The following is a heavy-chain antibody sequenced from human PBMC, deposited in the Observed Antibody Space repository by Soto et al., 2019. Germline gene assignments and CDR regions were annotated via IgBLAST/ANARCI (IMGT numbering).Heavy chain of an antibody. J-gene: IGHJ4*02. D-gene: IGHD3-10*01. Sequence: TSETLSLTCAVYGGSFSGYYWSWIRQPPGKGLEWIGEINHSGSTNYNPSLKSRVTISVDTSKNRFSLKLSSVTAADTAVYYCARGLTGWFGELFNYWGQGTLVAVSS. CDR1: GGSFSGYY. CDR2: INHSGST. CDR3: ARGLTGWFGELFNY. V-gene: IGHV4-34*01.